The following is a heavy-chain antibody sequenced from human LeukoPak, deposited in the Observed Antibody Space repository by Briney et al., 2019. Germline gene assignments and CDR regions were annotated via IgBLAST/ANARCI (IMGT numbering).Heavy chain of an antibody. CDR3: ARDHGYYDSSGPTGWFDP. CDR2: IYYSGST. V-gene: IGHV4-31*03. CDR1: GGSISSGGYY. J-gene: IGHJ5*02. D-gene: IGHD3-22*01. Sequence: PSQTLSLTCTASGGSISSGGYYWSWIRQHPGKGLEWIGYIYYSGSTYYNPSLKSRVTISVDTSKNQFSLKLSSVTAADTAVYYCARDHGYYDSSGPTGWFDPWGQGTLVTVSS.